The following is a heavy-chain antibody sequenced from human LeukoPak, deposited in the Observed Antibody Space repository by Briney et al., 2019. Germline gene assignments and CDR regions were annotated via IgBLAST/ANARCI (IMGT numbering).Heavy chain of an antibody. D-gene: IGHD3-10*02. CDR3: ARGMLGTFWYFDL. J-gene: IGHJ2*01. V-gene: IGHV3-7*01. CDR2: IKEDGGEK. CDR1: EFSFNNYW. Sequence: GGSLRLSCAASEFSFNNYWMMWVRQAPGEGLEWVANIKEDGGEKYYMDSVKGRFTISRDNAKNSLYLQMNSLRVDDTAIYYCARGMLGTFWYFDLWGRGTLVTVSS.